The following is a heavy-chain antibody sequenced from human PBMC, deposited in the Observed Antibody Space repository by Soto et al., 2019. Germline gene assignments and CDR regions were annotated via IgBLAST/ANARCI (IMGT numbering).Heavy chain of an antibody. CDR1: GYTFTSYG. D-gene: IGHD4-17*01. Sequence: QVQLVQSGVEVEKPGASVKVSCKASGYTFTSYGVSWVRQAPGQGLEWMGWISAYNGNTNYAQKFQGRVTMPNDTSTSTAYMQPGSLSSVYTAVYYCAGEVPTVTTGGPEYWCQGTLVTVSS. V-gene: IGHV1-18*01. J-gene: IGHJ4*02. CDR3: AGEVPTVTTGGPEY. CDR2: ISAYNGNT.